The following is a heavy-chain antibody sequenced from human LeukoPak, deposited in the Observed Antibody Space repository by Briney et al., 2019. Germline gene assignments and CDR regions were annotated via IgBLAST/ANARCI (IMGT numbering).Heavy chain of an antibody. J-gene: IGHJ6*03. Sequence: GGSLRLSCTASGFTFGDYAMSWVRQAPGKGLEWVGFIRSKAYGGTTEYAASVKGRFTISRDDSKSIAYQQMNSLKTEDTAVYYCTRGAGGSYWNYYYYMDVWGKGTTVTVSS. D-gene: IGHD1-26*01. CDR1: GFTFGDYA. V-gene: IGHV3-49*04. CDR3: TRGAGGSYWNYYYYMDV. CDR2: IRSKAYGGTT.